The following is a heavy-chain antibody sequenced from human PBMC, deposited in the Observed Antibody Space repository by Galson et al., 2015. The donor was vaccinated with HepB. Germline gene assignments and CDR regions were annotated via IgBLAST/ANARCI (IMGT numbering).Heavy chain of an antibody. J-gene: IGHJ4*02. CDR1: GGSFSGYY. CDR2: INHSGSP. Sequence: QVQLQESGPGLVKPSQTLSLTCAVYGGSFSGYYWNWIRQPRGKGLEWIGGINHSGSPNYNPSLKSRVTISVDTSKNQFSLKLSSVTAADTAVYYCAIGPWYYFDYWGQGTLVTVSS. D-gene: IGHD2-15*01. CDR3: AIGPWYYFDY. V-gene: IGHV4-34*09.